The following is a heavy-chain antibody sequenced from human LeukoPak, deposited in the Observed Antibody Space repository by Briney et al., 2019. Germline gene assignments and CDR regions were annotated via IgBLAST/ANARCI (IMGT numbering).Heavy chain of an antibody. D-gene: IGHD3-22*01. CDR3: ARNYYDTSGYYYFDY. V-gene: IGHV5-51*01. CDR1: GSNFTSYW. J-gene: IGHJ4*02. Sequence: GASLQISCKGSGSNFTSYWIGWVRQLPGKGLEWMGIIYPGDSETRYNPSLQGQVTISADKSISTAYLQWSSLKASDTAMYYCARNYYDTSGYYYFDYWGQGTLVTVSS. CDR2: IYPGDSET.